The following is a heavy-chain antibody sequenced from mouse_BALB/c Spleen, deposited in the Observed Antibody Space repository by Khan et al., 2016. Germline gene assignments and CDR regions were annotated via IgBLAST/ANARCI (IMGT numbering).Heavy chain of an antibody. J-gene: IGHJ4*01. CDR3: ASSTQSFYAMDY. D-gene: IGHD1-1*01. CDR2: IDPFNGGT. Sequence: VQLQQPGPELMKPGASVKISCKASGYSFTSYYMHWVKQSHGKSLEWIGYIDPFNGGTSYNQKFKGKATLTVDKSSSTAYMHLSGLTSEDSAVYYCASSTQSFYAMDYWGQGTSVTVSS. V-gene: IGHV1S135*01. CDR1: GYSFTSYY.